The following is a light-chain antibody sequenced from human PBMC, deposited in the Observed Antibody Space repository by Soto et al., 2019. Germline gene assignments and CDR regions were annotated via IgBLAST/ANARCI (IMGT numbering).Light chain of an antibody. Sequence: EILMTQSPSPLSVSAGERATLSCRASQSVRNNLDWYQQNPGQAPSLLIYGASTRATGIPDRISGSGSGTEVTLTISSLKSEDFAGYFCHQYNNWPRTFGQGTHWRL. V-gene: IGKV3-15*01. CDR2: GAS. J-gene: IGKJ5*01. CDR1: QSVRNN. CDR3: HQYNNWPRT.